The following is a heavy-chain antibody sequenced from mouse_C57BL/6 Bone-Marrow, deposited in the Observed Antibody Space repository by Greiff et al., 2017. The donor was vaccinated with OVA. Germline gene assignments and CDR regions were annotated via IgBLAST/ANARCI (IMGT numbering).Heavy chain of an antibody. J-gene: IGHJ2*01. CDR3: ARRIFSLIYFDY. D-gene: IGHD1-1*01. CDR1: GYSITSGYY. V-gene: IGHV3-6*01. CDR2: ISYDGSN. Sequence: EVQLQESGPGLVKPSQSLSLTCSVTGYSITSGYYWNWIRQFPGNKLEWMGYISYDGSNNYNPSLKNRISITRDTSKNQFFLKLNSVTTEDTATYYCARRIFSLIYFDYWGQGTTLTVSS.